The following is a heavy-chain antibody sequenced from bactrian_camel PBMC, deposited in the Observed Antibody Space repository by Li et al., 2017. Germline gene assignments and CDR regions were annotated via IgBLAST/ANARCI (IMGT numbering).Heavy chain of an antibody. D-gene: IGHD6*01. Sequence: VQLVESGGDLVQPGGSLDISRTTSAVAASVYAITWVRQVPGKEREGVAAIFTGGGSTVYADSVKGRFTISRDNAKTTMYLQMNSLKSEDTAMYYCAGFRERARPGQGTQVTVS. CDR2: IFTGGGST. CDR1: AVAASVYA. V-gene: IGHV3S31*01. J-gene: IGHJ4*01.